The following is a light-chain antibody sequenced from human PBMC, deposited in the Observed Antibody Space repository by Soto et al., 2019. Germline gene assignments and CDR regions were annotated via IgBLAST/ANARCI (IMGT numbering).Light chain of an antibody. V-gene: IGKV1-39*01. Sequence: DIQLTQSPSSLSASVGDSVTITCRASQSITSFLNWYQQKPGEAPSLLIYGASSLQSGVPARFSGSGSGTDFTITIFSLQAEDFATYYCQQSYSTPRTFGQGTKVETK. CDR3: QQSYSTPRT. J-gene: IGKJ1*01. CDR1: QSITSF. CDR2: GAS.